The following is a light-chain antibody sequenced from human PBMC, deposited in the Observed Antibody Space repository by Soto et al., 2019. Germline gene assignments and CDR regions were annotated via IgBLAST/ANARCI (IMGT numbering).Light chain of an antibody. CDR2: QVS. J-gene: IGKJ1*01. CDR1: QSLLYSDGNTY. Sequence: VGMSQSPRGQRVSIGQPASISLRSSQSLLYSDGNTYLNWFHQRPGQSPRRLLYQVSNRDSGVPDRFSGSGSGTDFTLAISSLQPEDSATYSCLQDITYPWTFGQGTKVDIK. V-gene: IGKV2-30*01. CDR3: LQDITYPWT.